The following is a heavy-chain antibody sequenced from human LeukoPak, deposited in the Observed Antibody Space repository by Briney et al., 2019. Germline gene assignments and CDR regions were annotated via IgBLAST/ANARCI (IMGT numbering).Heavy chain of an antibody. J-gene: IGHJ4*02. D-gene: IGHD3-22*01. CDR1: GYTFSSYY. Sequence: GASVKVSCKASGYTFSSYYLHWVRQAPGQGLEWMGIINPDGGSTTYAQRIQGRVTMTRDMSTSTVYMELSSLRSEDTAVYYCAAAYDNDVNSGYYYGCWGQGTLVTVSS. V-gene: IGHV1-46*01. CDR2: INPDGGST. CDR3: AAAYDNDVNSGYYYGC.